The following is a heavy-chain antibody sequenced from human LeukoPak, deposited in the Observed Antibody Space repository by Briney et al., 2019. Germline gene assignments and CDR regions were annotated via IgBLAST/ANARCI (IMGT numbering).Heavy chain of an antibody. CDR3: ARAGSGTYRGWFYFDY. Sequence: PSETLSLTCTVSGGSISSYYWSWIRQPPGKGLEWIGYIYYSGSTNYNPSLKSRVTISVDTSKNQFSLKLSSVTAADTAVYYCARAGSGTYRGWFYFDYWGQGTLVTVSS. CDR2: IYYSGST. J-gene: IGHJ4*02. V-gene: IGHV4-59*01. CDR1: GGSISSYY. D-gene: IGHD6-19*01.